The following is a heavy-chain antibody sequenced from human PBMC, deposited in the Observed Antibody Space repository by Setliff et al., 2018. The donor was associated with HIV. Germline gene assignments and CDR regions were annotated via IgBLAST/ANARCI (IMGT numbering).Heavy chain of an antibody. Sequence: SETLSLTCTVSGDSISSITYSWNWIRQLPGKGLEWIGHIYTSGNADYNPSLKSRLSISVDTAKKHFSLKLSSVTAADTAVYYCAADTGFYFDSTGYSTAFDIWGPGTMVTVSS. D-gene: IGHD3-22*01. CDR3: AADTGFYFDSTGYSTAFDI. CDR1: GDSISSITYS. V-gene: IGHV4-31*03. J-gene: IGHJ3*02. CDR2: IYTSGNA.